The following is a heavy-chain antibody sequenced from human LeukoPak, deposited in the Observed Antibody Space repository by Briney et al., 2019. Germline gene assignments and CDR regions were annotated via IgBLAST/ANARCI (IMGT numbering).Heavy chain of an antibody. V-gene: IGHV4-59*01. D-gene: IGHD3-22*01. CDR1: GGSISSYY. J-gene: IGHJ6*02. CDR3: ARERYYYDSSGYSLSYYYYGMDV. CDR2: IYYSGST. Sequence: SETLSLTCTVSGGSISSYYWSWIRQPPGKGLEWIGYIYYSGSTNYNPSHKSRVTISVDTSKNQFSLKLSSVTAADTAVYYCARERYYYDSSGYSLSYYYYGMDVWGQGTTVTVSS.